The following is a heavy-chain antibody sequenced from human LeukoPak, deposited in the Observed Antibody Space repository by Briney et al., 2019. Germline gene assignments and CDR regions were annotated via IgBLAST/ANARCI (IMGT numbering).Heavy chain of an antibody. CDR1: EFKLNYYW. CDR3: ARGGSYLSAFDI. V-gene: IGHV3-53*01. CDR2: IYSGGST. D-gene: IGHD1-26*01. Sequence: GGSLRLSCVGSEFKLNYYWMHWVRQAPGKGLVWVSVIYSGGSTYYADSVKGRFTISRDNSKNTLYLQMNSLRAEDTAVYYCARGGSYLSAFDIWGQGTMVTVSS. J-gene: IGHJ3*02.